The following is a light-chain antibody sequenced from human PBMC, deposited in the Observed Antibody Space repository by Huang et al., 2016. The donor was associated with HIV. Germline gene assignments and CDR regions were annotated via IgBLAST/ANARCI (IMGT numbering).Light chain of an antibody. J-gene: IGKJ2*01. CDR3: MQALQTPPYT. V-gene: IGKV2-28*01. CDR1: QRLLHSNGYNY. Sequence: DIVMTQSPLSLPVTPGEPASISCNSSQRLLHSNGYNYLDWYLQKPGQSPRLLFYLGSDRASGVPDRFSGSGSGTDFTLKISRVEAEDVGVYYCMQALQTPPYTFGQGTKLEIK. CDR2: LGS.